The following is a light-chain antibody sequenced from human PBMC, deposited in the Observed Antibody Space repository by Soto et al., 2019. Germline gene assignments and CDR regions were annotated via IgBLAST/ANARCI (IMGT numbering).Light chain of an antibody. CDR1: SSDVGGYDS. CDR2: DVT. CDR3: SSYTSTSTRV. V-gene: IGLV2-14*03. J-gene: IGLJ3*02. Sequence: QSVLTQPASLSGSPGQSIAISCTGTSSDVGGYDSVSWYQQHPGKAPKLLIYDVTNRPSGVSTRFSGSKSGNTASLTISGLQAEDEADYFCSSYTSTSTRVFGGGTKLTVL.